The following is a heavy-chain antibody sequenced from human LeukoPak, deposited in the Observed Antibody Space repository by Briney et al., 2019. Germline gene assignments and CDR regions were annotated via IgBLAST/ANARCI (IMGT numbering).Heavy chain of an antibody. J-gene: IGHJ4*02. CDR1: GYTFTSYS. CDR2: INPTGGST. D-gene: IGHD2-21*02. Sequence: ASVKVSCKTSGYTFTSYSMHWVRQAPGQGLEWMGIINPTGGSTKYAQKFQGRVTMTTDMSTSTVNMELSSLRSEDTAVYFCARDFGGAVLVLDSSSCAGDCHLDHWGQGTLVTVSS. CDR3: ARDFGGAVLVLDSSSCAGDCHLDH. V-gene: IGHV1-46*01.